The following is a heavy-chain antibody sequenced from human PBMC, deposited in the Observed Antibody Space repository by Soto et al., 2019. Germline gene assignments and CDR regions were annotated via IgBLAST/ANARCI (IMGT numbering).Heavy chain of an antibody. CDR1: GFSLSTSGMC. J-gene: IGHJ6*02. CDR2: IDWDDDK. V-gene: IGHV2-70*01. Sequence: SGPTLVNPTQTLTLTCTFSGFSLSTSGMCVSWIRQPPGKALEWLALIDWDDDKYYSTSLKTRLTISKDTSKNQVVLTMTNMDPVDTATYYCARIRRRDGYNGALYYYYYYGMDVWGQGTTVTVSS. D-gene: IGHD5-12*01. CDR3: ARIRRRDGYNGALYYYYYYGMDV.